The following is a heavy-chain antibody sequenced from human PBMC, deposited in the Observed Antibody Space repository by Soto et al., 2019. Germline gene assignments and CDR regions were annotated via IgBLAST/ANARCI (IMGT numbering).Heavy chain of an antibody. CDR2: VYYSGNT. V-gene: IGHV4-59*12. D-gene: IGHD3-3*01. CDR3: ARAPETPSILGVALPYFFDY. CDR1: GVSIRPYF. J-gene: IGHJ4*02. Sequence: PSETLSLTCAVSGVSIRPYFWSWIRQSPEKGLEWIGYVYYSGNTNYNPSLRGRVIILADTSKSQFTLRLTSMTAADTAVYYCARAPETPSILGVALPYFFDYWGQGALVTVSS.